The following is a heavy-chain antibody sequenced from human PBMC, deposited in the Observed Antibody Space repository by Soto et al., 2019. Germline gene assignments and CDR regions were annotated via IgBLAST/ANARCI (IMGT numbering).Heavy chain of an antibody. D-gene: IGHD2-8*02. CDR2: INTGSGYT. CDR1: GYTFSNYA. J-gene: IGHJ4*02. CDR3: ARDRVYTGGSDADY. Sequence: QVHLVQSGAEVKKPGSSVRASCKTSGYTFSNYAISWVRQAHGQGLEWMGWINTGSGYTNYAHDRVTMTRDASTYTAYLDVTSLRSDDTAIYYCARDRVYTGGSDADYWGQGTLVTVSS. V-gene: IGHV1-18*01.